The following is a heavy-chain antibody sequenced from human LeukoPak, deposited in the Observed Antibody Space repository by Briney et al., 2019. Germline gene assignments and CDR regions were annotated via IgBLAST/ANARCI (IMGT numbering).Heavy chain of an antibody. D-gene: IGHD3-22*01. CDR2: ISGDGGST. Sequence: QPGGSLRLSCAASGFTFDDYAMPWVRQAPGKGLEWVSLISGDGGSTSYADSVKGRFTISRDNSKNSLYLQMNSLRTEDTALYYCAKSNVYYYDSSGNQNWFDPWGQGTLVTVS. CDR1: GFTFDDYA. CDR3: AKSNVYYYDSSGNQNWFDP. J-gene: IGHJ5*02. V-gene: IGHV3-43*02.